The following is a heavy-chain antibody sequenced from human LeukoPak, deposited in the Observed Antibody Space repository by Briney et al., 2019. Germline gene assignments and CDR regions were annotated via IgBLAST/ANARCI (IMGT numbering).Heavy chain of an antibody. CDR1: GGSISSSSYY. CDR3: EGSGWSHYYYYYMDV. CDR2: IYYSGST. D-gene: IGHD6-19*01. J-gene: IGHJ6*03. Sequence: PSETLSLTCTVSGGSISSSSYYWGWIRQPPGKGLEWIGSIYYSGSTYYNPSLKSRVTISVDTSKNQFSLKLSSVTAADTAVYYCEGSGWSHYYYYYMDVWGKGTTVTISS. V-gene: IGHV4-39*01.